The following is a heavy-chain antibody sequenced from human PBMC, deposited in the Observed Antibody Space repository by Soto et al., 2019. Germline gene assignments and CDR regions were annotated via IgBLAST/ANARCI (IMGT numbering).Heavy chain of an antibody. J-gene: IGHJ4*02. V-gene: IGHV3-30-3*01. D-gene: IGHD5-12*01. CDR1: GFLFRNYA. CDR3: TRDPYGGYIFDA. CDR2: ISFDGAKI. Sequence: QVQLVESGGGVVEPGTSLRLSCAASGFLFRNYAMHWVRQSPAKGLEWVAVISFDGAKIFYAGAAKGRFTISRDNSKQTLYLQLDRLRPENTGVYFCTRDPYGGYIFDAWGQGTQVTLSS.